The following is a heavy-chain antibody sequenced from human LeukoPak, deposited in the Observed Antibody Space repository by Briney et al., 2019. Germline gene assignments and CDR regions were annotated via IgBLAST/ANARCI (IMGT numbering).Heavy chain of an antibody. CDR1: GHTFTGYY. Sequence: ASVKVSCKASGHTFTGYYMHWVRQAPGQGLEWMGWINPNSGGTNYAQKFQGRVTMTRDTSISTAYMELSRLRSDDTAVYYCARGNDLLYYYYGMDVWGQGTTVTVSS. V-gene: IGHV1-2*02. CDR3: ARGNDLLYYYYGMDV. D-gene: IGHD1-1*01. J-gene: IGHJ6*02. CDR2: INPNSGGT.